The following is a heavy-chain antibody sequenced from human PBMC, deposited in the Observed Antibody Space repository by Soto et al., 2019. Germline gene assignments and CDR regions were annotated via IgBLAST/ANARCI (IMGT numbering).Heavy chain of an antibody. D-gene: IGHD5-18*01. CDR1: GGSFSGYY. V-gene: IGHV4-34*01. Sequence: QVQLQQWGAGLLKPSETLSLTCAVYGGSFSGYYWSWIRQPPGKGLEWIGESNHVGNTNYNPALRRRVTMSVDPSKNQFSLRLTSVTAADTAVYYCARVRIAGVTTDWGQGTLVIVSS. J-gene: IGHJ4*02. CDR2: SNHVGNT. CDR3: ARVRIAGVTTD.